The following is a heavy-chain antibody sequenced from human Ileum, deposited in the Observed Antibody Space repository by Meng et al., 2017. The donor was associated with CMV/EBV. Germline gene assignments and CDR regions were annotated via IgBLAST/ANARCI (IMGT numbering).Heavy chain of an antibody. CDR3: ARGSGGVTTTGSFDS. CDR1: GASVKYVC. CDR2: FYSGRT. Sequence: QVHLQDSGPATQKPTVTLSLSWSVSGASVKYVCWTRIRQPQGKGLQWIGNFYSGRTNYHPSLNSRVLISVDTANNQFFLKLSSVTAADTAVYYCARGSGGVTTTGSFDSWGQGTLVTVSS. D-gene: IGHD4-17*01. J-gene: IGHJ4*02. V-gene: IGHV4-59*02.